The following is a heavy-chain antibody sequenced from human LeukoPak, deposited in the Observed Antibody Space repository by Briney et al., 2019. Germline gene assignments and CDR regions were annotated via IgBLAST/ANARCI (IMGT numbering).Heavy chain of an antibody. V-gene: IGHV3-21*01. CDR1: GFTFSSYS. J-gene: IGHJ4*02. D-gene: IGHD3-22*01. Sequence: PGGSLRPSCAASGFTFSSYSMNWVRQAPGKGLEWVSSISISSSYIYYANSVKGRFTISRDNAKNSMYLQMNSLRGEATAVYYCARDMSQYYDSSGYYHDYWGQGTLVTVSS. CDR2: ISISSSYI. CDR3: ARDMSQYYDSSGYYHDY.